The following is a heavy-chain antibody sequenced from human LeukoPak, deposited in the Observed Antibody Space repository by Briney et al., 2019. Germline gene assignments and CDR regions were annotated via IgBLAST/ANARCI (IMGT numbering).Heavy chain of an antibody. V-gene: IGHV3-9*01. J-gene: IGHJ4*02. CDR2: ISWNSGSI. D-gene: IGHD3-10*01. CDR3: AKDLYYGAGSYSPFAD. CDR1: GFTFDDYA. Sequence: GGSLRLSCAASGFTFDDYAMHWVRQAPGKGLEWVSGISWNSGSIGYADSVKGRFTISRDNAKNSLYLQMNSLRAEDTALYYCAKDLYYGAGSYSPFADWGQGSLVTVYS.